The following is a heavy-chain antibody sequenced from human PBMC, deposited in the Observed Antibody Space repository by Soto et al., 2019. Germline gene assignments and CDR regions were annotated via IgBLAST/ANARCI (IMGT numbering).Heavy chain of an antibody. V-gene: IGHV3-23*01. CDR1: GFTFSSYA. D-gene: IGHD5-12*01. Sequence: GGSLRLSCAASGFTFSSYAMSWVRQAPGKGLEWVSAISSGGSTYYADSVKGRFTISRDNSKNTLYLQMNSLRAEDTAVYYCAKHSGYETNYYYYMDVWGKGTTVTVSS. J-gene: IGHJ6*03. CDR3: AKHSGYETNYYYYMDV. CDR2: ISSGGST.